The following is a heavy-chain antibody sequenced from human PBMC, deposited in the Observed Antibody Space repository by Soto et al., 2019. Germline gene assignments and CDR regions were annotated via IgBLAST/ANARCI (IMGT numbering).Heavy chain of an antibody. V-gene: IGHV3-30*18. Sequence: QVQLVESGGGVVQPGRSLRLSCAASGFTFSSYGMHWVRQAPGKGLEWVAVISYDGSNKYYADSVKGRFTISRDNSKNTLYLQMNSLRAEDTAVYYCANSWVVGGVGTMNYWGQGTLVTVSS. J-gene: IGHJ4*02. CDR2: ISYDGSNK. CDR1: GFTFSSYG. CDR3: ANSWVVGGVGTMNY. D-gene: IGHD3-16*01.